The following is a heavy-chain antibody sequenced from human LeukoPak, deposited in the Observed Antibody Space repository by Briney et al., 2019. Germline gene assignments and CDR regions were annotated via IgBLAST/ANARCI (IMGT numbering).Heavy chain of an antibody. CDR1: GGSISSYY. CDR2: ISYSGNT. CDR3: ARQKCTSTSCLTKNAFDI. J-gene: IGHJ3*02. D-gene: IGHD2-2*01. V-gene: IGHV4-59*08. Sequence: SETLSLTCTVSGGSISSYYWSWIRQPPGRRLEWIGYISYSGNTNYNPSLQSRVTISVDTSKNQFSLDLSSVTAADTAVYYCARQKCTSTSCLTKNAFDIWGQGTMVTVSS.